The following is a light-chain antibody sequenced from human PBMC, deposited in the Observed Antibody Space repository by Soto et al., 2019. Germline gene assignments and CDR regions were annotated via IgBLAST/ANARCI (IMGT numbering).Light chain of an antibody. CDR3: QSYNSSLRGYV. Sequence: QSVLTQQPSGSGAPAQRVTISCTGSSSNIRAGYDVHWYHQLPRTSPKVLIYGNSNRPSGVPDRFSGSKSGTSASLATTGVQAEDYADYYSQSYNSSLRGYVFGTGTKLTVL. J-gene: IGLJ1*01. V-gene: IGLV1-40*01. CDR1: SSNIRAGYD. CDR2: GNS.